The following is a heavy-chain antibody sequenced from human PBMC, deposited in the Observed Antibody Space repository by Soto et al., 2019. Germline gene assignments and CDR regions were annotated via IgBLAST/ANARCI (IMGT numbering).Heavy chain of an antibody. D-gene: IGHD2-2*01. CDR3: ARSGYCSSTSCYGHYYYMDV. CDR1: GFTFSSYS. CDR2: ISSSSSYI. Sequence: GGSLRLSCAASGFTFSSYSMNWVRQAPGKGLEWVSSISSSSSYIYYADSVKGRLTISRDNAKNSLYLQMNSLRAEDTAVYYCARSGYCSSTSCYGHYYYMDVWGKGTTVTVSS. J-gene: IGHJ6*03. V-gene: IGHV3-21*01.